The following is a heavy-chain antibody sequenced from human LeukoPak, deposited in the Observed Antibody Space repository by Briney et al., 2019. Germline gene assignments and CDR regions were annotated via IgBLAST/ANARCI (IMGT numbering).Heavy chain of an antibody. V-gene: IGHV4-39*01. CDR3: AATYYYDSSAYLGGA. D-gene: IGHD3-22*01. CDR2: IYYSGST. Sequence: SETLSLTCAVSGGSISSATSFWGWIRQPPGKGLEWIGRIYYSGSTFYNPSLKSRVTISVDTSKNQFSLKLSSVTAADTAVYYCAATYYYDSSAYLGGAWGQGTLVTVSS. CDR1: GGSISSATSF. J-gene: IGHJ4*02.